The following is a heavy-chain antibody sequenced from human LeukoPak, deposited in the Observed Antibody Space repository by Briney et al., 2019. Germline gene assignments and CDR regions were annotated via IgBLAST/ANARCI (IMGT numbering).Heavy chain of an antibody. CDR2: IKPDGSAQ. Sequence: PGGSLRLSCAASGFTFRSYSMNWVRQAPGKGPEWVATIKPDGSAQYYVDSVKGRFTISRDNAKNSLFLQINSLRAEDTAVYYCANGGTYSSGPWGQGTLVTVSS. J-gene: IGHJ5*02. D-gene: IGHD3-22*01. CDR3: ANGGTYSSGP. V-gene: IGHV3-7*01. CDR1: GFTFRSYS.